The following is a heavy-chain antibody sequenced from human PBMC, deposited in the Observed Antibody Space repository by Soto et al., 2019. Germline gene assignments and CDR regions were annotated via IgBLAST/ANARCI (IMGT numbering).Heavy chain of an antibody. CDR2: INHSGST. CDR3: ARGSVNIVATIWAREAPYYFDY. J-gene: IGHJ4*02. CDR1: GGSFSGYY. V-gene: IGHV4-34*01. Sequence: SETLSLTCAVYGGSFSGYYWSWIRQPPGKGLEWIGEINHSGSTNYNPSLKSRVTISVDTSKNQFSLKLSSVTAADTAVYYCARGSVNIVATIWAREAPYYFDYWGQGTLVTVSS. D-gene: IGHD5-12*01.